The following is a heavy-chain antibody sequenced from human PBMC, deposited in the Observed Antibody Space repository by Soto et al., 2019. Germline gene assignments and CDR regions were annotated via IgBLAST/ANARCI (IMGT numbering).Heavy chain of an antibody. V-gene: IGHV1-24*01. CDR2: FYPEDGET. D-gene: IGHD1-26*01. J-gene: IGHJ6*02. CDR1: GYTLTELS. CDR3: AISGGSYSWGHYYYYGMDV. Sequence: ASVKVSCKVSGYTLTELSMHWVRQAPGKGLEWMGGFYPEDGETIYAQKFQGRVTMTEDTSTDTAYMELSSLGSEDTAVYYCAISGGSYSWGHYYYYGMDVWGQGTTVTVSS.